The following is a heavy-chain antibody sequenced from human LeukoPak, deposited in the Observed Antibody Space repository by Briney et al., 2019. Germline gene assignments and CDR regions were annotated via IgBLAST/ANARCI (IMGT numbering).Heavy chain of an antibody. D-gene: IGHD3-22*01. Sequence: ASVKVSCRTSGYTFTNYGMHWVRQAPRQSPEWMGWINTGNGNTKSSQKFQDRVTLTRDTSASTAYMELNSLSSEDTAAYYCARVPLSDPSGHYYPHWGQGTLVTVSS. CDR3: ARVPLSDPSGHYYPH. CDR1: GYTFTNYG. V-gene: IGHV1-3*04. J-gene: IGHJ1*01. CDR2: INTGNGNT.